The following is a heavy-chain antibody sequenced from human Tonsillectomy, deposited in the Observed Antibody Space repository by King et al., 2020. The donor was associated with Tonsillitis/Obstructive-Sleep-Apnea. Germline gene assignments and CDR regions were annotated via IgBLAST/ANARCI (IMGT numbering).Heavy chain of an antibody. CDR1: GDSVTSASHY. V-gene: IGHV4-61*01. J-gene: IGHJ5*02. Sequence: PLQESGPGLVKPSETLSLTCTVSGDSVTSASHYWSWIRQPPGRGLEWIAYVYYTGSTKYNPSLEGRVTISLDASKNQFSLKMSSMTAADTAVYYCARAGYCSGGSCRYNWFDPWGQGTLVTVSS. CDR3: ARAGYCSGGSCRYNWFDP. D-gene: IGHD2-15*01. CDR2: VYYTGST.